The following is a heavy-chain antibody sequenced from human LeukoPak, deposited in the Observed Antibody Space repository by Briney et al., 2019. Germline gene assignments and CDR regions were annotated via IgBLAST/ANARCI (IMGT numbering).Heavy chain of an antibody. CDR2: IYHSGST. J-gene: IGHJ4*02. CDR3: ARINGDELFDY. D-gene: IGHD4-17*01. V-gene: IGHV4-30-2*01. Sequence: PSQTLSLTCAVSGGSISSGGYSWSWIRQPPGKGLEWIGYIYHSGSTYYDPSLKSRVTISVDRSKNQFSLKLSSVTAADTAVYYCARINGDELFDYWGQGTLVTVSS. CDR1: GGSISSGGYS.